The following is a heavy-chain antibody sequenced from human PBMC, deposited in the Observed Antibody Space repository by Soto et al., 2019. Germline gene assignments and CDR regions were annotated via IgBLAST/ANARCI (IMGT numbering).Heavy chain of an antibody. CDR3: AREAAAGTAFDI. CDR1: GFTFSSYD. CDR2: IGTAGDP. J-gene: IGHJ3*02. D-gene: IGHD6-13*01. V-gene: IGHV3-13*05. Sequence: GGSLRLSCAASGFTFSSYDMHWVRQATGKGLEWVSAIGTAGDPYYPGSVKGRFTISRENAKNSLYLQMNSLRAGDTAVYYCAREAAAGTAFDIWGQGTMVTVSS.